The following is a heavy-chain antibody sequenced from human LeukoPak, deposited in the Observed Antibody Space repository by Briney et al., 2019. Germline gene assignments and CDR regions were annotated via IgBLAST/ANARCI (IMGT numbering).Heavy chain of an antibody. D-gene: IGHD3-9*01. V-gene: IGHV5-51*01. J-gene: IGHJ4*02. CDR2: VYPGDSDT. Sequence: GESLKISCRGSGYNYTTYWLAWVRQMPGKGLEWMGIVYPGDSDTRYSPSLQGQVTISVDKSTSTAYLQWSSLKASDTAMYYCARYYDILSAGFDYWGQGTLVTVSS. CDR3: ARYYDILSAGFDY. CDR1: GYNYTTYW.